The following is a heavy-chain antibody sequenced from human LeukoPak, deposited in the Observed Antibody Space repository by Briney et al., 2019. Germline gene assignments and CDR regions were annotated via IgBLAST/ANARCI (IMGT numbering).Heavy chain of an antibody. Sequence: GGTLRLSCAASGFTFSSYGMSWVRQAPGKGLEWVSAISGSGGSTYYADSVKGRFTISRDNSKNTLYPQMNSLRAEDTAVYYCAKNSAEGYYDFWSGYRTEILFDYWGQGTLVTVSS. CDR3: AKNSAEGYYDFWSGYRTEILFDY. CDR1: GFTFSSYG. V-gene: IGHV3-23*01. CDR2: ISGSGGST. J-gene: IGHJ4*02. D-gene: IGHD3-3*01.